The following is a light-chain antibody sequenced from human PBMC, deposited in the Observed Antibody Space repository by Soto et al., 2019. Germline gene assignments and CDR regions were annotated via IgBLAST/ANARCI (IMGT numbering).Light chain of an antibody. CDR1: SSDDGAYDY. CDR2: EVR. V-gene: IGLV2-14*01. Sequence: QSALTQPASVSGSLGQSVTISCTGTSSDDGAYDYVSWYQQHPGKAPKLLIYEVRHRPSGVSNRFSGSKSGNRASLTISGLQAEDEADYYCSSYTSKTTLGVFGTGTKLTVL. J-gene: IGLJ1*01. CDR3: SSYTSKTTLGV.